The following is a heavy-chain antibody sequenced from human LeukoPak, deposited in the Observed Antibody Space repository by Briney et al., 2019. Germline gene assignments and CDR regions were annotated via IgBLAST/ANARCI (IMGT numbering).Heavy chain of an antibody. V-gene: IGHV3-23*01. Sequence: PGGSLRLSCAASGFTFSSYAMSWVRQAPGKGLEWVSAISGSGGSTYYADSVKGRFTISRDNSKNTLYLQMNSLRSDDTAVYYCASGPFGSSGWLGPMDVWGKGTTVTVSS. D-gene: IGHD6-19*01. J-gene: IGHJ6*03. CDR3: ASGPFGSSGWLGPMDV. CDR2: ISGSGGST. CDR1: GFTFSSYA.